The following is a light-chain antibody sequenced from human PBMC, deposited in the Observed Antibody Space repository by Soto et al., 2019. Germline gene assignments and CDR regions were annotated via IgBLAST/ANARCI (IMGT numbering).Light chain of an antibody. V-gene: IGKV1-5*01. Sequence: DIQMTQSPSTLSASVGDIVTIACRASRSINRWLAWYQQKPGKAPKLIISDASNLENGVPSRFSGSGSGTEFTLTISSLQSDDFATYYCQQYSAYWTFGQGTKVDIK. J-gene: IGKJ1*01. CDR3: QQYSAYWT. CDR1: RSINRW. CDR2: DAS.